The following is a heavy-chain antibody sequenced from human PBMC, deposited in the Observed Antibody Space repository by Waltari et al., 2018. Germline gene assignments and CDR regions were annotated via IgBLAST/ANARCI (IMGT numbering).Heavy chain of an antibody. Sequence: QITLKESGPTLVKPTQTLTLTCTFSGFSLSTSGVGVGWIRQPPGKALEWLALIYWNDDKRYSPSLKSSLTITKDTSKNQVVLTMTNMDPVDTATYYCARGYSSSWYRSFDYWGQGTLVTVSS. J-gene: IGHJ4*02. V-gene: IGHV2-5*01. CDR2: IYWNDDK. D-gene: IGHD6-13*01. CDR1: GFSLSTSGVG. CDR3: ARGYSSSWYRSFDY.